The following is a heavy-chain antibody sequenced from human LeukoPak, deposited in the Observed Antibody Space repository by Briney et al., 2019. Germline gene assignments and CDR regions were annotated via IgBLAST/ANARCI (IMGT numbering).Heavy chain of an antibody. Sequence: PSETLSLTCTVSGGSISSYYWSWIRQPPGKGLEWSGYIYYSGSTNYNPSLKSRVTISVDTSKNRFSLKLSSVTAADTAVYYCARCALGEMATIGQWYYFDYWGQGTLVTVSS. CDR1: GGSISSYY. CDR3: ARCALGEMATIGQWYYFDY. V-gene: IGHV4-59*08. J-gene: IGHJ4*02. CDR2: IYYSGST. D-gene: IGHD5-24*01.